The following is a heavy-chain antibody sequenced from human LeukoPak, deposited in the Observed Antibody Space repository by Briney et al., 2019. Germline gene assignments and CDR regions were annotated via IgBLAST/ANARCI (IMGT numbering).Heavy chain of an antibody. CDR1: GGSISSGSYY. V-gene: IGHV4-61*02. CDR2: IYTSGST. CDR3: ASLGSGILR. Sequence: SETLSLTCTVSGGSISSGSYYWSWIRQPAGKGLEWIGRIYTSGSTNYNPSLKSRVTMSVDTSKNQFSLKLSSVTAEDTAVYYCASLGSGILRWGQRTLVTVSS. J-gene: IGHJ4*02. D-gene: IGHD3-10*01.